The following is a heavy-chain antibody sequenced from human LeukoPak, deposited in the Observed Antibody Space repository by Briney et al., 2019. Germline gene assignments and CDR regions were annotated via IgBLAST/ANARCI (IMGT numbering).Heavy chain of an antibody. D-gene: IGHD6-13*01. V-gene: IGHV3-30*14. CDR1: GFTFNSYA. Sequence: GGSLRLSCAASGFTFNSYAMHWVRQAPGKGLECVTIISYDGSYKYYADSVKGRFTISRDNSKNTLYLQMSSLRAEDTAVYYCVKVRYSSSWYEGGQYFDYWGQGTLVTVSS. CDR3: VKVRYSSSWYEGGQYFDY. CDR2: ISYDGSYK. J-gene: IGHJ4*02.